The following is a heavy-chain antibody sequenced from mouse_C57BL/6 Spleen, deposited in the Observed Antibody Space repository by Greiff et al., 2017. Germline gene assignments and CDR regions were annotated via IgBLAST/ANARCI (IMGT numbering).Heavy chain of an antibody. Sequence: QVQLQQPGAELVKPGASVKLSCKASGYTFTSYWMHWVKQRPGQGLEWIGMIHPNSGSTNYNEKFKSKATLTVDKSSSTAYMQLSSLTSEDSAVYYCARGSTMVTTTIAYWGQGTLVTVSA. V-gene: IGHV1-64*01. D-gene: IGHD2-2*01. CDR1: GYTFTSYW. CDR3: ARGSTMVTTTIAY. J-gene: IGHJ3*01. CDR2: IHPNSGST.